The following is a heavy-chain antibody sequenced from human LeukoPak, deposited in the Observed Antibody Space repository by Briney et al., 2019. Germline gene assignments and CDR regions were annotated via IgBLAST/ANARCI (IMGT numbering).Heavy chain of an antibody. V-gene: IGHV4-59*01. D-gene: IGHD6-13*01. CDR1: GDSISSYY. J-gene: IGHJ2*01. CDR3: TRVYYSSSYDYWYFDL. CDR2: IYYSGST. Sequence: SETLSLTCTVSGDSISSYYWSWIRQPPGKGLEWIGYIYYSGSTIYNPSLNSRVTISVDTSKNQFSLKLSSVTPADTAVYYCTRVYYSSSYDYWYFDLWGRGTLVTVSS.